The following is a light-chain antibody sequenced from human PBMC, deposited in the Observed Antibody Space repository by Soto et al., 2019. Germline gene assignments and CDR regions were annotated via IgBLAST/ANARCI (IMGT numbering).Light chain of an antibody. CDR3: QQYNRWPLT. CDR2: DAS. Sequence: ELVFTQSPRALSLSRRERATLSFRASQNIHDKLAWYQQKPGQTPRLLIYDASTRATGISGSFSGSGSGTEFTLTISSLQSEDFAVYYCQQYNRWPLTFGGGAKVDIK. J-gene: IGKJ4*01. V-gene: IGKV3-15*01. CDR1: QNIHDK.